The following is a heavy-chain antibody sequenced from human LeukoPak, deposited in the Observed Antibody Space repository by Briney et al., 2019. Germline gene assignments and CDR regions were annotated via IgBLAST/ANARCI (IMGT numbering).Heavy chain of an antibody. J-gene: IGHJ4*02. D-gene: IGHD3-3*01. CDR3: ARGPITIFGVVIPFDY. CDR1: RYTFTSYV. CDR2: IHAYNGKT. Sequence: ASVKVSCKASRYTFTSYVISWVRQAPGQGLEWMGWIHAYNGKTNNARKLQGRVTMTTDTSTSTAYMQLRSLRSDDTAVYYCARGPITIFGVVIPFDYWGQGTLVTVSS. V-gene: IGHV1-18*04.